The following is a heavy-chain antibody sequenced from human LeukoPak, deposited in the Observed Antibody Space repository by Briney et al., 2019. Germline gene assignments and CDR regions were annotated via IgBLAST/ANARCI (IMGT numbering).Heavy chain of an antibody. CDR3: AREHSSTLGYYYYYYMDV. D-gene: IGHD6-6*01. J-gene: IGHJ6*03. CDR1: GYTFTSYD. V-gene: IGHV1-8*03. Sequence: GASVKVSCKASGYTFTSYDINWVRQATGQGLEWMGWMNPNSGNTGYAQKFQGRVTITRNTSISTAYMELSSLRSEDTAVYYCAREHSSTLGYYYYYYMDVWGKGTTVTVSS. CDR2: MNPNSGNT.